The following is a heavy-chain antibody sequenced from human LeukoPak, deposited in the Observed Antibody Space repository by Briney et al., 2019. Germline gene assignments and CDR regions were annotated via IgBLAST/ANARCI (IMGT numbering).Heavy chain of an antibody. J-gene: IGHJ3*02. Sequence: ASVKVSCKASGYTFTSYYMHWVRQAPGQGLEWMGIINPSGGSTSYAQKFQGRVTMTRDTSTSTVYMELSSLRSEDTAVYYCARAVDTAMVIDVDAFDIWGQGTMVTVSS. CDR1: GYTFTSYY. V-gene: IGHV1-46*01. CDR3: ARAVDTAMVIDVDAFDI. D-gene: IGHD5-18*01. CDR2: INPSGGST.